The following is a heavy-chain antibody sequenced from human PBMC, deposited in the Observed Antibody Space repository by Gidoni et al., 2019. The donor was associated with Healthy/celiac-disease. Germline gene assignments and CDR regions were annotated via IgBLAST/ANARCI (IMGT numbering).Heavy chain of an antibody. CDR1: GVTLSSYA. D-gene: IGHD2-2*01. CDR2: ISGSGGST. J-gene: IGHJ4*02. V-gene: IGHV3-23*01. CDR3: PKDLRYCSSTSCTLAIDY. Sequence: EVQLLESGGGLVKPGGSVRRSCAASGVTLSSYALRWVRQAPGKGLALVSAISGSGGSTSYADSVQGRFTISRANSQTPLYLQMNSLTAEDTAVYYCPKDLRYCSSTSCTLAIDYWGQGTLVTVSS.